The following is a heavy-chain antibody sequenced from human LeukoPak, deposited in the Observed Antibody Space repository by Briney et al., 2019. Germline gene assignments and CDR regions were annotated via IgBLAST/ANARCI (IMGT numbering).Heavy chain of an antibody. J-gene: IGHJ5*02. CDR3: ARGQTPYCSSTSCPPFNWFDP. CDR2: IIPIFGTA. CDR1: GGTFSSYA. D-gene: IGHD2-2*01. Sequence: ASVKVSCKASGGTFSSYAISWVRQAPGQGLEWMGGIIPIFGTANYAQKSQGRVTITTDESTSTAYMELSSLRSEDTAVYYCARGQTPYCSSTSCPPFNWFDPWGQGTLVTVSS. V-gene: IGHV1-69*05.